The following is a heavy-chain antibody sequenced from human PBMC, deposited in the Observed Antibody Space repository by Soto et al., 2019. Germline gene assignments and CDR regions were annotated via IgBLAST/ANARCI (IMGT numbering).Heavy chain of an antibody. J-gene: IGHJ4*02. CDR1: GYTFTSYD. CDR2: MNPNSGNT. V-gene: IGHV1-8*01. CDR3: ASSILSGYYHFDY. Sequence: ASVKVSCKASGYTFTSYDINWVRQATGQGLEWMGWMNPNSGNTGYAQKFQGRVTMTRNTSISTAYMELSSLRSEDTAVYYCASSILSGYYHFDYWGQGTLVTVSS. D-gene: IGHD3-9*01.